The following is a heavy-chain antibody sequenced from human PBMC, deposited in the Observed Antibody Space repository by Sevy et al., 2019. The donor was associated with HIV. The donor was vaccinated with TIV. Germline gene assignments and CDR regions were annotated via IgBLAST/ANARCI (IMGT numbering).Heavy chain of an antibody. V-gene: IGHV4-39*01. CDR1: GGSISSSSYY. CDR2: IYYSGST. CDR3: ARHEYCSSTSCYVYYYYYYMDV. D-gene: IGHD2-2*01. J-gene: IGHJ6*03. Sequence: SETLSLTCTVSGGSISSSSYYWGWIRHPPGKGLEWIGSIYYSGSTYYNPSLKSRVTISVDTSKNQFSLKLSSVTAADTAVYYCARHEYCSSTSCYVYYYYYYMDVWGKGTTVTVSS.